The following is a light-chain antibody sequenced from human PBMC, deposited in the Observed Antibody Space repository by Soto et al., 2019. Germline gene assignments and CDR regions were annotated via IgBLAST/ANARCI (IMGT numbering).Light chain of an antibody. J-gene: IGKJ3*01. CDR1: QSVSSSY. CDR3: QQYGSSLVT. CDR2: GAS. Sequence: EIVLTQSPGTLSLSPGERATLSCRASQSVSSSYLAWHQQKPGQAPSLLIYGASSRVTGIPDRFSGSGSGTDFTLTISRLEPEYFAVYYCQQYGSSLVTFGPGTKVDIK. V-gene: IGKV3-20*01.